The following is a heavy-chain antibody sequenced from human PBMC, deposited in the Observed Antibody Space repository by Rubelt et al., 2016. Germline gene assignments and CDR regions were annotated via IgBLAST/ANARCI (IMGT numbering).Heavy chain of an antibody. D-gene: IGHD1-1*01. CDR3: ARDGAETELEWDY. V-gene: IGHV1-18*01. Sequence: NYAQKFQGRVTMTTDTSTSTAYMELRSLRSDDTAVYYCARDGAETELEWDYWGQGTLVTVSS. J-gene: IGHJ4*02.